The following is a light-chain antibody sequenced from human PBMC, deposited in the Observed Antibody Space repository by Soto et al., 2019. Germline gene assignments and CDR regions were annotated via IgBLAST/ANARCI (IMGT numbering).Light chain of an antibody. J-gene: IGLJ2*01. V-gene: IGLV3-21*02. Sequence: SYELTQPPSGSVAPGQTATITCGGDNIGSKSVHWYQQKPGQAPVLVVYDDSDRPSGIPERFSGSNSGNMATLSISRVEAGDEADYYCQVWDRGSDRVVFGGGTKVTVL. CDR3: QVWDRGSDRVV. CDR2: DDS. CDR1: NIGSKS.